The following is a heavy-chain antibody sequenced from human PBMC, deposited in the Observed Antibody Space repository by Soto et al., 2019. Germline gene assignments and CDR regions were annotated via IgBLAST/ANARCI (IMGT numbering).Heavy chain of an antibody. CDR1: GFTFSSYG. Sequence: GGSLRLSCAASGFTFSSYGMHWVRQAPGKGLEWVAVIWYDGSNKYYADSVKGRFTISRDNSKNTLYLQMNSLRAEDTAVYYWARDGMPYDFWSGPENWFDPWGQGTLVTVSS. CDR3: ARDGMPYDFWSGPENWFDP. V-gene: IGHV3-33*01. J-gene: IGHJ5*02. D-gene: IGHD3-3*01. CDR2: IWYDGSNK.